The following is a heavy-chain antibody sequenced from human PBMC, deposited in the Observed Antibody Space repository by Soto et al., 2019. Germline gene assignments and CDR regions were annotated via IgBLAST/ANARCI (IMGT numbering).Heavy chain of an antibody. D-gene: IGHD3-10*01. CDR2: ISASGGST. Sequence: LRLSCASSGFTLSSYAMSWVRQAPGKGLEWVSAISASGGSTYYADSVKGRFTISRDDSKNTLYLQMSSLRAEDTAVYFCATGSYGSENYHTRAKGNWFDPWGQATLVTVSS. J-gene: IGHJ5*02. CDR3: ATGSYGSENYHTRAKGNWFDP. CDR1: GFTLSSYA. V-gene: IGHV3-23*01.